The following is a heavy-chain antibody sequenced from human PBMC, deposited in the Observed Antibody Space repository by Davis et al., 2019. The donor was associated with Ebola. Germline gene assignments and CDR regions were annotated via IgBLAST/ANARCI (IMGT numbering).Heavy chain of an antibody. D-gene: IGHD2-2*01. CDR1: GFTFSSYA. CDR2: LSGSGGTT. Sequence: GESLKISCAASGFTFSSYAMSWVRQAPGKGLEWVSALSGSGGTTYYADSVKGRFTISRDNSRNTLYLQMNSLRAEDTAIYYCAKVGVGVQRRYCSSTSCHVYYGMDVWGQGTTVTVSS. V-gene: IGHV3-23*01. CDR3: AKVGVGVQRRYCSSTSCHVYYGMDV. J-gene: IGHJ6*02.